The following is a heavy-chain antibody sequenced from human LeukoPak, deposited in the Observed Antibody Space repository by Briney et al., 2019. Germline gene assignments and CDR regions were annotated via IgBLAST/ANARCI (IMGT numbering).Heavy chain of an antibody. J-gene: IGHJ3*02. V-gene: IGHV3-48*02. Sequence: GGSLRLSCAASGLTFSTYSMNWVRQAPGKGLEWVSYISAGSSTTYYADSVKGRFTISRDNAKNSLYLQMNSLKDEDTAVYYCARVRGLFGAYAVLEAFDMWGQGTMVTVSS. CDR2: ISAGSSTT. CDR1: GLTFSTYS. CDR3: ARVRGLFGAYAVLEAFDM. D-gene: IGHD4-17*01.